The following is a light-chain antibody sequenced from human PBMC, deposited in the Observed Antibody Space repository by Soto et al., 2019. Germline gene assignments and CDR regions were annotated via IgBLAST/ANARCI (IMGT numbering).Light chain of an antibody. Sequence: EIVLTQSPGTLSLSPGERATLSCRASQSVSNNYLAWYQQKPGQAPRLLIYGASRRATGVPDRFSGSGSGTDFTLTIGRVEPEDFAVFYCQQYGSSPYTFGQGTKLEIK. CDR2: GAS. V-gene: IGKV3-20*01. CDR1: QSVSNNY. J-gene: IGKJ2*01. CDR3: QQYGSSPYT.